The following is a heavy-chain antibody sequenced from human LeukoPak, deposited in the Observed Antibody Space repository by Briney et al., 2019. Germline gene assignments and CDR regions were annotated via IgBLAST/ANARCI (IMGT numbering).Heavy chain of an antibody. V-gene: IGHV4-4*07. CDR3: ARTTGFAVAGGYYFDY. CDR1: GDSMSRYY. CDR2: IYFGGGT. J-gene: IGHJ4*02. D-gene: IGHD6-19*01. Sequence: SETLSLTCNVSGDSMSRYYWSWIRQPAGKGREWIGRIYFGGGTRYNPSLKSRVTMSVDTSKNRFPLNLSSVTAADTAVYYCARTTGFAVAGGYYFDYWGQGILVTVSS.